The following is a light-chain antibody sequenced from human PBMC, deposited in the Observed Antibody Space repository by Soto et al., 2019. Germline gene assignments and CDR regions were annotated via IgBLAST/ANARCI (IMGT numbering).Light chain of an antibody. V-gene: IGLV2-11*01. CDR2: DVT. Sequence: QSVLTQPRSVSGSPGQSVTISCTGTSSDVGGYDYVSWYQQHPGKAPKLMIFDVTERPSGVPDRFSGSKSDNTASLTIAGLQAEDEAEYYCCSYAGTYTFYVFGTGTKLTVL. CDR3: CSYAGTYTFYV. CDR1: SSDVGGYDY. J-gene: IGLJ1*01.